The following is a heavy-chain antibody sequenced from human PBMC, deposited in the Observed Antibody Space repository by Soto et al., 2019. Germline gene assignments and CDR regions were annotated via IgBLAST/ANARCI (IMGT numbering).Heavy chain of an antibody. CDR1: GYSFTSYW. Sequence: GESLKISCKGSGYSFTSYWIGWVRQMPGKGLGWMGIIYPGDSDTRYSPSFQGQVTISADKSISTAYLQWSSLKASDTAMYYCARHGYYDFWSGYYPPRDWYYYYMDVWGKGTTVTVSS. D-gene: IGHD3-3*01. J-gene: IGHJ6*03. CDR3: ARHGYYDFWSGYYPPRDWYYYYMDV. CDR2: IYPGDSDT. V-gene: IGHV5-51*01.